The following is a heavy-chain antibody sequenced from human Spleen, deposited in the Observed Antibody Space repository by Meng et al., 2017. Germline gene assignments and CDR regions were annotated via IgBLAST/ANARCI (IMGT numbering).Heavy chain of an antibody. J-gene: IGHJ5*02. CDR3: ARDSNGIASALRT. D-gene: IGHD6-13*01. CDR1: GYTFSSYASYG. V-gene: IGHV1-18*01. CDR2: ISSYMGNT. Sequence: QVQLVQSGAQVTKPGASVKVSCKASGYTFSSYASYGISWVRQAPGQGLEWMGWISSYMGNTNYAQKFQGRVTMTAETFTSTAYMELRSLRSDDTAVYYCARDSNGIASALRTWGQGTLVTVSS.